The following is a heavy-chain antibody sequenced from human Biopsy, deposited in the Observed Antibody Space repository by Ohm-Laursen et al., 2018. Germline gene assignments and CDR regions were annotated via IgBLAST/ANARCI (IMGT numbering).Heavy chain of an antibody. D-gene: IGHD1/OR15-1a*01. Sequence: SVKVSCNASGYTFTSYAISWVRQAPGQGLEWMGWISPYNDKTSYPPKLQDRVTMNADTSTNTAHMELRSLRSDDTAVYYCARVFCTRTTCYGLLDNWGQGTVVTVSS. CDR2: ISPYNDKT. J-gene: IGHJ4*02. CDR3: ARVFCTRTTCYGLLDN. V-gene: IGHV1-18*01. CDR1: GYTFTSYA.